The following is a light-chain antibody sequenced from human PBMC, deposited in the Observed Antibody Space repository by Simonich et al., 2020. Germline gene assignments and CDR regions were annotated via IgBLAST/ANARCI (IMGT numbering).Light chain of an antibody. Sequence: QSALTQPASVSGSPGQSITISCPGTSSDVGGYNYVSWYQQHPGKAPKHMICDVSNRPSGVSNLFSGSKSGNTASLTISGLQAEDEADYYCAAWDDSLSGRVVFGGGTKLTVL. J-gene: IGLJ2*01. V-gene: IGLV2-14*03. CDR1: SSDVGGYNY. CDR3: AAWDDSLSGRVV. CDR2: DVS.